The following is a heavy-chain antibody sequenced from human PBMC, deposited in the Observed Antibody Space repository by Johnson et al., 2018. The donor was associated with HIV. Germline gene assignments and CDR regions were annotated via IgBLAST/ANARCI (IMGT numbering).Heavy chain of an antibody. Sequence: MQLVESGGGLVKPGGSLRLSCAASGFSFSDGFTFSNAWMNWVRQAPGKGLVWVANINQEGGGKYYVDSVKGRFTISRDNAKNSLYLQMNNLRAEDTAMYYCARSDASDIWGQGTMVTVSS. CDR3: ARSDASDI. V-gene: IGHV3-7*01. J-gene: IGHJ3*02. CDR1: GFSFSDGFTFSNAW. CDR2: INQEGGGK.